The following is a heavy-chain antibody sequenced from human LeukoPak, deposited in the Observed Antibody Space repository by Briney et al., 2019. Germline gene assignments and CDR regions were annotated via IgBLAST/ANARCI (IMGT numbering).Heavy chain of an antibody. CDR2: ISSSSSYI. D-gene: IGHD3-22*01. CDR1: GFTFSSYS. CDR3: AREVPYDSSVYYQPFDY. J-gene: IGHJ4*02. Sequence: GGSLRLSCAASGFTFSSYSMNWVRQAPGKGLEWVSFISSSSSYIYYADSVKGRFTISRDDAKNSLYLQMNSLRAEDTAVYYCAREVPYDSSVYYQPFDYWGQGTLVTVSS. V-gene: IGHV3-21*04.